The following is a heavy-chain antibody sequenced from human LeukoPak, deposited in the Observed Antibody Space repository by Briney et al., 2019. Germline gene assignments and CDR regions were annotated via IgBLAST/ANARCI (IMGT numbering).Heavy chain of an antibody. CDR1: GFTFDDYA. V-gene: IGHV3-9*01. Sequence: GGSLRLSCAASGFTFDDYAMHWVRQAPGKGLEWVSGISWNSGSIGYADSVKGRFTISRDNAKNSLYLQMNSLRAEDTALYYCAKDIYSSSWYYFDYWGQGTLVTVSS. J-gene: IGHJ4*02. D-gene: IGHD6-13*01. CDR3: AKDIYSSSWYYFDY. CDR2: ISWNSGSI.